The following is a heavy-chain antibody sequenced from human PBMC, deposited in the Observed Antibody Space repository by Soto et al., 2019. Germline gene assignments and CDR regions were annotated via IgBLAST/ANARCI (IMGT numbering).Heavy chain of an antibody. CDR3: TVGVLFYGPDSLAM. Sequence: ASVKVSCKASGYTFSSYGISWVRQAPGQGLEWMGWISVHNGDTNYAQKFQGRVTMTTDKSTSTAFMELRSLRSDDTALYYCTVGVLFYGPDSLAMCGIGTMVTXS. J-gene: IGHJ3*02. D-gene: IGHD3-10*01. CDR1: GYTFSSYG. CDR2: ISVHNGDT. V-gene: IGHV1-18*01.